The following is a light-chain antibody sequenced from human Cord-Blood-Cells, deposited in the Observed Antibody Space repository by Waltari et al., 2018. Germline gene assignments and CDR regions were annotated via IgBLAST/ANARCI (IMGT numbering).Light chain of an antibody. Sequence: VIWLTQSPSLLSASTGVRVTISFRMSQGNRSYLAWYHQKPGKSTELLIYAASTLHCGVPSRFSGSGSVTDVTLTISCLQSEDFATYYCQQYYSFPYTFGQGTKLEIK. V-gene: IGKV1D-8*01. CDR3: QQYYSFPYT. CDR1: QGNRSY. J-gene: IGKJ2*01. CDR2: AAS.